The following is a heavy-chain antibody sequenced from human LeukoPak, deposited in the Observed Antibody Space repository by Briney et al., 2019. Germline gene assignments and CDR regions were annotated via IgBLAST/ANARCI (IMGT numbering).Heavy chain of an antibody. V-gene: IGHV3-23*01. CDR1: GFTFSSYA. CDR2: ISGGGGRT. D-gene: IGHD2-21*02. CDR3: AREASPYCGGDCSPDY. Sequence: PGESLRLSCAASGFTFSSYAMSWVRQAPGKGLEWVSTISGGGGRTWYADSVKGRFTISRDNSKNTVDVQLNSLRAEDTAVYYCAREASPYCGGDCSPDYWGQGTLVTVSS. J-gene: IGHJ4*02.